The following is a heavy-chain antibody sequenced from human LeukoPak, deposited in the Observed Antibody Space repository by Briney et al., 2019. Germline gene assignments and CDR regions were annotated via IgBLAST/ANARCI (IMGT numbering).Heavy chain of an antibody. J-gene: IGHJ3*02. Sequence: SETLSLTCTVSGGSISSYYWSWIRQPPGKGLEWIRYIYYSGSTNYNPSLKSRVTISVDTSKNQFSLKLSSVTAADTAVYYCAREMCSGGSCYSYDAFDIWGQGTMVTVSS. CDR1: GGSISSYY. CDR2: IYYSGST. D-gene: IGHD2-15*01. CDR3: AREMCSGGSCYSYDAFDI. V-gene: IGHV4-59*01.